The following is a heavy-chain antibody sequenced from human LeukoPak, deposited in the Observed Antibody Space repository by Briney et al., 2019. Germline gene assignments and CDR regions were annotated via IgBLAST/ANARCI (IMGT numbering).Heavy chain of an antibody. CDR2: IIPIFGTA. CDR3: ASNRYCSSTSCLDY. D-gene: IGHD2-2*01. J-gene: IGHJ4*02. CDR1: GGTFSSYA. Sequence: ASVKVSCKASGGTFSSYAISWVRQAPGQGLEWMGGIIPIFGTANYAQKFQGRVTITADKSTSTAYMELSSLRSEDTAVYYCASNRYCSSTSCLDYWGQGTLVTVSS. V-gene: IGHV1-69*06.